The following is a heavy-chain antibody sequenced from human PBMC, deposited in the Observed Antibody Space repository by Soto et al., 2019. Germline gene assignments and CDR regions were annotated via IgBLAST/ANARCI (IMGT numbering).Heavy chain of an antibody. Sequence: PSETLSLTSAVYGGFVSAYYWGWIRLPPGKGLEWIGEINHSGGTSYNPSLKSRVTISVDTSKSQFSLKLTSVTAADRAVYYCARGSVDTVYSSGFYEYWRQVTPVTVSS. D-gene: IGHD3-22*01. CDR2: INHSGGT. CDR3: ARGSVDTVYSSGFYEY. J-gene: IGHJ4*02. CDR1: GGFVSAYY. V-gene: IGHV4-34*01.